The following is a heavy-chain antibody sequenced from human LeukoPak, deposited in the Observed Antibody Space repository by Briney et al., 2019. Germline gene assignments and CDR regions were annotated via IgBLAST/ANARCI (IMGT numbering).Heavy chain of an antibody. J-gene: IGHJ4*02. Sequence: GGSLRLSCAASGFTFSSYGMSWVRQAPGKGLVWVSRIKSDGSSIKYADSVKGRFTISRDNAKNTLYLQMNSLRAEDTAVYYCARDWGYSGSYFDYFDYWGQGTLVSVSS. CDR3: ARDWGYSGSYFDYFDY. CDR2: IKSDGSSI. CDR1: GFTFSSYG. V-gene: IGHV3-74*03. D-gene: IGHD1-26*01.